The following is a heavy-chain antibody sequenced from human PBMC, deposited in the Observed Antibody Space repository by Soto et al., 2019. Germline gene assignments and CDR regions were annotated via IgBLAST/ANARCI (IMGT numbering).Heavy chain of an antibody. Sequence: SETLSLTCTVSGGSISSYYWSWIRQPPGKGLEWIGYIYYSGSTNYNPSLKSRVTISVDTSKNQFSLKLSSVTAADTAVYYCARDRDGFDYWGQGTLVTVSS. CDR1: GGSISSYY. V-gene: IGHV4-59*01. CDR2: IYYSGST. J-gene: IGHJ4*02. CDR3: ARDRDGFDY.